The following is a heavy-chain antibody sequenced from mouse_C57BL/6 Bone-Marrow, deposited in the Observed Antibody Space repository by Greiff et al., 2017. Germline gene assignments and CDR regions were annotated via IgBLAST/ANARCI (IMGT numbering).Heavy chain of an antibody. D-gene: IGHD1-1*01. CDR2: IHPNSGST. Sequence: QVQLKESGAELVKPGASVKLSCKASGYTFTSYWMHWVKQRPGQGLEWIGMIHPNSGSTNYNEKFKSKATLTVDKSSSTAYMQISSLTSEDSAVYYCARDYGSSYSFAYWGQGTLVTVSA. CDR1: GYTFTSYW. J-gene: IGHJ3*01. V-gene: IGHV1-64*01. CDR3: ARDYGSSYSFAY.